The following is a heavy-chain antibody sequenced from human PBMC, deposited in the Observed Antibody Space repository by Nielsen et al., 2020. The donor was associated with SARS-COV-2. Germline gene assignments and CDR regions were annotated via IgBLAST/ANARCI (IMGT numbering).Heavy chain of an antibody. V-gene: IGHV2-5*04. D-gene: IGHD2-15*01. CDR1: GLSLTTSEVC. Sequence: SGPTLVKPTQTLTLTCSFSGLSLTTSEVCVAWIRQPPGKALEWLGLICGNDDKRYNPSLKSRLTVTRDTFKNQVVLRMTNMDPVDTGTYYCPPKARYCSGVDCSYKWFDPWGQGSLVTVSS. CDR2: ICGNDDK. J-gene: IGHJ5*02. CDR3: PPKARYCSGVDCSYKWFDP.